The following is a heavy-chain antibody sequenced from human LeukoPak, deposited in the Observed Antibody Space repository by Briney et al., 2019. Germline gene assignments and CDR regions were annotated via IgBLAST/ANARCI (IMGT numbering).Heavy chain of an antibody. CDR3: ARSLGYCSGGSCYSGNYPGYWFDP. J-gene: IGHJ5*02. CDR2: IYYSGNT. Sequence: SETLSLTCLVSGGSIRTYYWSWIRQPPGKGLEWIGYIYYSGNTTYNPSLQSRVTISVDTSKNQFSLKLSSVTAADTAVYYCARSLGYCSGGSCYSGNYPGYWFDPWGQGTLVTVSS. CDR1: GGSIRTYY. V-gene: IGHV4-59*01. D-gene: IGHD2-15*01.